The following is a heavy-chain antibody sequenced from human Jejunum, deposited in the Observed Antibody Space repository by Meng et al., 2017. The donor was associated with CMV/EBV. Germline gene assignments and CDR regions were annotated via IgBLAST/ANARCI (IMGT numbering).Heavy chain of an antibody. D-gene: IGHD6-19*01. V-gene: IGHV4-59*01. Sequence: LSCTVSRGSITYNSWSWIRQSARKGLEWIGSISYSGSTNYNPSLKSRVTISMDTSENQFSLKVSSVTAGDTAVYFCGRGGSSGREWGQGTLVTVSS. J-gene: IGHJ4*02. CDR2: ISYSGST. CDR1: RGSITYNS. CDR3: GRGGSSGRE.